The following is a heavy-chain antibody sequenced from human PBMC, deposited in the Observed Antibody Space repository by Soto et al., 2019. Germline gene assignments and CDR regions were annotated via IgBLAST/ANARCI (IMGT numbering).Heavy chain of an antibody. CDR2: ISAYNGNT. J-gene: IGHJ6*02. D-gene: IGHD2-2*01. CDR3: ASSVCSSTSCYVFSYYYYGMDV. Sequence: GASVKVSCKASGYTFTSYGISWVRQAPGQGLEWMGWISAYNGNTNYAQKLQGRVTMTTDTSTSTAYMELRSLRSDDTAVYYCASSVCSSTSCYVFSYYYYGMDVWGQGTTVT. V-gene: IGHV1-18*01. CDR1: GYTFTSYG.